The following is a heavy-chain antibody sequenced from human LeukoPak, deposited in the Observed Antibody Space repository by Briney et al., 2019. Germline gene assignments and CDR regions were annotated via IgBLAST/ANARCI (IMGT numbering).Heavy chain of an antibody. CDR3: AKVKLGALDAFDI. CDR1: GFTFSNYG. Sequence: GGSLRLSCAASGFTFSNYGMHWVRQAPGKGLEWVAFIRYDGSNKYYADSVKGRFTISRDNSKNTLYLQMNSLRAEDTAVFYCAKVKLGALDAFDIWGQGTMVTVSS. J-gene: IGHJ3*02. CDR2: IRYDGSNK. V-gene: IGHV3-30*02. D-gene: IGHD3-16*01.